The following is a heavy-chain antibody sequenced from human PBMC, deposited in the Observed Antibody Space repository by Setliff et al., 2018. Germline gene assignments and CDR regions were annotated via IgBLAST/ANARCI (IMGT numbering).Heavy chain of an antibody. J-gene: IGHJ4*02. V-gene: IGHV3-64*02. CDR1: GLTFGTTS. CDR3: ARDPPGPNYNFWSGYPDY. D-gene: IGHD3-3*01. CDR2: ISSNGDRT. Sequence: GGSLRLSCAASGLTFGTTSMHWVRQAPGKGLEYVSAISSNGDRTYYGDSVKGRFTISRDNSKNTLYLQMGSLRAEDMAVYYCARDPPGPNYNFWSGYPDYWGQGTLVTVSS.